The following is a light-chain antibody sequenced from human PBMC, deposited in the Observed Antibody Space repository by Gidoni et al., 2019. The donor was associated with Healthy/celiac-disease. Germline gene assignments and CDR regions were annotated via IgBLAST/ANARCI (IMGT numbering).Light chain of an antibody. CDR1: SSNIGSNY. J-gene: IGLJ1*01. CDR2: RNN. V-gene: IGLV1-47*01. Sequence: GQRVTISCSGSSSNIGSNYVYWYQQLPGTAPKLLIYRNNQRPSGVPDRFSGSKSGTSASLAISGLRSEDEADYYCAAWDDSLSGYVFGTGTKVTVL. CDR3: AAWDDSLSGYV.